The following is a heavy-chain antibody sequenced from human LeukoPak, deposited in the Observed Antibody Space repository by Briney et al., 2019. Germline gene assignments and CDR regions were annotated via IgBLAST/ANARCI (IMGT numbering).Heavy chain of an antibody. CDR1: GFTFSSYA. V-gene: IGHV3-64D*06. CDR2: ISSNGGST. D-gene: IGHD5-18*01. Sequence: PGGSLRLSCAASGFTFSSYAMSWVRQAPGKGLEYVSAISSNGGSTYYADSVKGRFTISRDNSKNTLYLQMSSLRTEDTAVYYCVKTAVDTARLDYWGQGTLVTVSS. J-gene: IGHJ4*02. CDR3: VKTAVDTARLDY.